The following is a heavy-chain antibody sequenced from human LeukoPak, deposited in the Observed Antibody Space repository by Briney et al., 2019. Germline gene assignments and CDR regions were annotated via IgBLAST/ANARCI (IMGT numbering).Heavy chain of an antibody. V-gene: IGHV4-59*08. CDR1: GGSLSSYY. J-gene: IGHJ4*02. CDR2: IYYSGRT. CDR3: AGGYSSGGSCPSSLDS. D-gene: IGHD2-15*01. Sequence: AEPLSLTCTVSGGSLSSYYWSWIRQPPGKGLEWIGYIYYSGRTNYNLSLKSRGTISVDTSKNQFSLQVMCVHAGDTAVYYCAGGYSSGGSCPSSLDSWGQGTPGTLS.